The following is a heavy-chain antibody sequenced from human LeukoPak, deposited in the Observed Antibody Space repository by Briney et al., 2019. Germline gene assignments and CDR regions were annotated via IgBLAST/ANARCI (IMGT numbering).Heavy chain of an antibody. V-gene: IGHV4-34*01. Sequence: SETLSLTCAVYGGSFSGYYWSWIRQPPGKGLEWIGEINHSGSTNYNPSLKSRVTISVDTSKNQFSLKLSSVTAADTAVYYCARGTRGRYCSSTSCYQNYYYGMDVWGQGTTVTVSS. CDR1: GGSFSGYY. J-gene: IGHJ6*02. D-gene: IGHD2-2*01. CDR2: INHSGST. CDR3: ARGTRGRYCSSTSCYQNYYYGMDV.